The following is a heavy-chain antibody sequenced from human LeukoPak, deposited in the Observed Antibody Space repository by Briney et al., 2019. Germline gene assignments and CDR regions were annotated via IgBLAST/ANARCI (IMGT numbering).Heavy chain of an antibody. Sequence: PGGSLRLSCAASGFMFDDYDMSWVRQAPGKGLEWVSVIYSGGSTYYADSVKGRFTISRDNSKNTLYLQMNSLRAEDTAVYYCARARLVYGSGSYHFDYWGQGTLVTVSS. CDR3: ARARLVYGSGSYHFDY. V-gene: IGHV3-66*02. J-gene: IGHJ4*02. CDR1: GFMFDDYD. CDR2: IYSGGST. D-gene: IGHD3-10*01.